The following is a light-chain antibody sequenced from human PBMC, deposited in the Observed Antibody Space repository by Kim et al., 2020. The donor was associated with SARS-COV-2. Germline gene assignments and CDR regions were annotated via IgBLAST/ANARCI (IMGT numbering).Light chain of an antibody. Sequence: PSVSVALGKTARITWGGNSMGSKSVLWYQQKQGQAPGQVIYYDSDRASGIPERFSGSNSGNMATLTISRVEAGDEDDYYCQVWDRVFGGGTQVTVL. J-gene: IGLJ3*02. CDR1: SMGSKS. V-gene: IGLV3-21*04. CDR3: QVWDRV. CDR2: YDS.